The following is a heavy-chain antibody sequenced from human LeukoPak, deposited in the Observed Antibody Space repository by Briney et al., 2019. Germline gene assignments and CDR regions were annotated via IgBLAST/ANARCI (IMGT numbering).Heavy chain of an antibody. CDR1: GGSISSSSYY. J-gene: IGHJ4*02. D-gene: IGHD6-13*01. CDR3: ARAFSSSLRIFDY. V-gene: IGHV4-39*07. Sequence: SETLSLTCTVSGGSISSSSYYWGWIRQPPGKGLEWIGSIYYSGSTYYNPSLKSRVTISVDTSKNQFSQKLSSVTAADTAVYYCARAFSSSLRIFDYWGQGTLVTVSS. CDR2: IYYSGST.